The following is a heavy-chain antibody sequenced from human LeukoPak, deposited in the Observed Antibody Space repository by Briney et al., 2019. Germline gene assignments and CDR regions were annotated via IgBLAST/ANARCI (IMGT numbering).Heavy chain of an antibody. CDR3: ARTWVAGHFDY. V-gene: IGHV4-59*08. D-gene: IGHD6-19*01. CDR1: GGSISSYY. J-gene: IGHJ4*02. Sequence: SETLSLTCTVSGGSISSYYWSWIRQPPGKGLEWIGYIYYSGSTNYNPSLKSRVTISVDTSKNQFSLKLSSVTAADTAVYYCARTWVAGHFDYWGQGTLVTVSS. CDR2: IYYSGST.